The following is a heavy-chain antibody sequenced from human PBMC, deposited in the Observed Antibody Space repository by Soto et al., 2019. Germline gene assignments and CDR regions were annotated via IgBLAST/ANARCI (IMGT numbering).Heavy chain of an antibody. J-gene: IGHJ4*02. D-gene: IGHD2-15*01. CDR3: ARVVVVPAGAFDY. Sequence: SVKVSCKASGGTFSSYAISWVRQAPGQGLEWMGGIIPIFGTANYAQKFQGRVTITADESTSTAYMELSSLRSEDTAVYYCARVVVVPAGAFDYCGQGPLVTVYS. V-gene: IGHV1-69*13. CDR2: IIPIFGTA. CDR1: GGTFSSYA.